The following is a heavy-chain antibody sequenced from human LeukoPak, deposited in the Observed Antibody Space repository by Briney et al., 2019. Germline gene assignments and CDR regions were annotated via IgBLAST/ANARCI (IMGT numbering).Heavy chain of an antibody. Sequence: PGGSLRLSCAAPGFTFSDYWMHWVRQAPGKGPAWVSRINPDGTSTSYADSVKGRFTISRDNAKNTLYLQISSARAEDTAVYYCARDMWGTCDYWGQGTLVTVSS. D-gene: IGHD1-14*01. CDR2: INPDGTST. CDR3: ARDMWGTCDY. V-gene: IGHV3-74*01. CDR1: GFTFSDYW. J-gene: IGHJ4*02.